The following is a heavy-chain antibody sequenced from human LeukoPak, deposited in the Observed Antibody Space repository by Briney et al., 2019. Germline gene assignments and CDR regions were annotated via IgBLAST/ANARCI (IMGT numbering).Heavy chain of an antibody. J-gene: IGHJ3*02. CDR1: GFTFDDYA. V-gene: IGHV3-9*01. CDR3: AKGAEGAFDI. CDR2: ISWNSGSI. Sequence: PGRSLRLSCAASGFTFDDYAMHWVRQAPGKGLEWVSGISWNSGSIGYADSVKGRFTISGDNAKNSLYLQMNSLRAEDTALYYCAKGAEGAFDIWDQGTMVTVSS.